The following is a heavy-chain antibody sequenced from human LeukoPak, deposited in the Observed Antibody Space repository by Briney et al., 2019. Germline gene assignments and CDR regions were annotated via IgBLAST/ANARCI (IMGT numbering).Heavy chain of an antibody. J-gene: IGHJ4*02. V-gene: IGHV1-18*01. Sequence: VASVKVSCKTSADILSTFGISWVRQAPGQGLEWMGWSSDYKGKTIYAQKLQGRVTMTTDTSTSTAYMELRSLRSDDTAVYYCARDKARHSSSWSHSDYWGQGTLVTVSS. D-gene: IGHD6-13*01. CDR1: ADILSTFG. CDR3: ARDKARHSSSWSHSDY. CDR2: SSDYKGKT.